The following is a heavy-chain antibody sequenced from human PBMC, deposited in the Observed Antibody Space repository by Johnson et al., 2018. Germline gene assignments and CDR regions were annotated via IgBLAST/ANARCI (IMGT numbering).Heavy chain of an antibody. CDR3: AGEEQWLAYYYYYMDV. Sequence: VQLVQSGGGLVQPGGSLRLSCAASGFTFSSYWMSWVRQAPGKGLEWVANIKQDGSEKYYVDSVKGRFTISRDNAKNSLYLQMNSLRAEDTAVYYCAGEEQWLAYYYYYMDVWGKGTTVTVSS. V-gene: IGHV3-7*01. J-gene: IGHJ6*03. CDR2: IKQDGSEK. CDR1: GFTFSSYW. D-gene: IGHD6-19*01.